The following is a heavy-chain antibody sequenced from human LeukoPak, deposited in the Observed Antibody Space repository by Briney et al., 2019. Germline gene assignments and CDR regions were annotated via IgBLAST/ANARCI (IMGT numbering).Heavy chain of an antibody. CDR2: IRNAAYDGTT. D-gene: IGHD2/OR15-2a*01. CDR1: GFSFGDYA. CDR3: ARIYGYYYFYMDV. Sequence: GGSLRLSCAASGFSFGDYAMSWVRQAPGKGLEWVGFIRNAAYDGTTDYAASVKGRFTISRDDSKNIAYLQMNSLNPEGTAVYYCARIYGYYYFYMDVWGKGTAVTVSS. V-gene: IGHV3-49*04. J-gene: IGHJ6*03.